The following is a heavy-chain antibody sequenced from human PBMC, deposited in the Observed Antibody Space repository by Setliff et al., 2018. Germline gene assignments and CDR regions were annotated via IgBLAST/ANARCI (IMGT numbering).Heavy chain of an antibody. Sequence: SETLSLTCTVSGYSISSGYYWGWIRQPPGKGLEWIGSIYHSGSTYYNPSLKSRVTISVDTSKNQFSLKLSSVTAADTAVYYCARHRAGHIAALDYWGQGTLVTVSS. V-gene: IGHV4-38-2*02. J-gene: IGHJ4*02. CDR2: IYHSGST. D-gene: IGHD6-13*01. CDR1: GYSISSGYY. CDR3: ARHRAGHIAALDY.